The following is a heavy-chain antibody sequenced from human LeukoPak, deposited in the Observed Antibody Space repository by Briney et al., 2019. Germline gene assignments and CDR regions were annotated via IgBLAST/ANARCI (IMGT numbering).Heavy chain of an antibody. D-gene: IGHD6-13*01. J-gene: IGHJ4*02. Sequence: PSQTLSLTCAISGDSVSSNSAAWNWIRQSPSRGLEWLGRTYYRSKWYNDYAVSVKSRITINPDTSKNQFSLQLNSVTPEDTAVYYCARVWGFTYSSSWYHRGDYYFDYWGQGTLVTVSS. V-gene: IGHV6-1*01. CDR1: GDSVSSNSAA. CDR2: TYYRSKWYN. CDR3: ARVWGFTYSSSWYHRGDYYFDY.